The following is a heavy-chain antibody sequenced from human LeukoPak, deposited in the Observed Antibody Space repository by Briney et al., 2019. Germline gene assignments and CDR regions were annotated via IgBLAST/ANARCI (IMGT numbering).Heavy chain of an antibody. J-gene: IGHJ4*02. V-gene: IGHV3-74*01. D-gene: IGHD6-13*01. CDR1: GSRFSGYW. CDR3: ARESGYTYGA. CDR2: INTDGSRT. Sequence: GGSLRLSCAASGSRFSGYWMHWVRQAPGKGLVWVSLINTDGSRTAYADSVKGRFTISRDNAKNTLYLQMNSLRAEDTAVYYCARESGYTYGAWGQGTLVTVSS.